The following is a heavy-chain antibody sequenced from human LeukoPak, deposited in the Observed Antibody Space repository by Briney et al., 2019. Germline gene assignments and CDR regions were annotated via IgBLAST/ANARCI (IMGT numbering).Heavy chain of an antibody. D-gene: IGHD2-15*01. CDR3: ARVGAPKYCSGGSCYSDWYFDL. J-gene: IGHJ2*01. CDR2: IIPILGIA. Sequence: AASVKVSCKASGGTFSSYAISWVRQAPGQGLEWMGRIIPILGIANYAQKFQGRVTITADKSTSTAYMELSSLRSEDTAVYYCARVGAPKYCSGGSCYSDWYFDLWGRGTLVTVS. CDR1: GGTFSSYA. V-gene: IGHV1-69*04.